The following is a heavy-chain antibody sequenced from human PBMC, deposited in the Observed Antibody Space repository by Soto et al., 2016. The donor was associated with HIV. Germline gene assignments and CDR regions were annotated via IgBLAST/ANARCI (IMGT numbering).Heavy chain of an antibody. CDR3: AREGYYGSGSYYQKDY. J-gene: IGHJ4*02. D-gene: IGHD3-10*01. V-gene: IGHV3-20*04. Sequence: EVQLVESGGGVVRPGGSLRLSCAASGFILDDYGMSWVRQAPGKGLEWVSGINWNGGSTGYADSVKGRFTISRDNAKNSLYLQMNSLRAEDTALYYCAREGYYGSGSYYQKDYWGQGTLVTVSS. CDR2: INWNGGST. CDR1: GFILDDYG.